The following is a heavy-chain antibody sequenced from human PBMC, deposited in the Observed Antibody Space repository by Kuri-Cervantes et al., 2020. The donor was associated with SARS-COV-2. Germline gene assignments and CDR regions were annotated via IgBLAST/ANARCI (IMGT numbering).Heavy chain of an antibody. CDR2: ISSSSSYI. CDR1: GFTFSDYY. V-gene: IGHV3-11*06. D-gene: IGHD6-6*01. Sequence: SLKIPCAASGFTFSDYYMSWIRQAPGKGLEWVSSISSSSSYIYYADSVKGRFTISRDNAKNSLYLQMNSLRAEDTAVYYCARVRMVGSSSVPYYFDYWGQGTLVTVSS. J-gene: IGHJ4*02. CDR3: ARVRMVGSSSVPYYFDY.